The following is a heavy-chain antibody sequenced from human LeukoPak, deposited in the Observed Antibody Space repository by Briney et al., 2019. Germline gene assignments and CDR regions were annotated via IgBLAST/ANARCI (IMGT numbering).Heavy chain of an antibody. CDR2: ISSSSSYI. CDR3: ARLVELAAGTLTFDY. CDR1: GFTFSSYS. J-gene: IGHJ4*02. V-gene: IGHV3-21*01. Sequence: GGSLRLSCAASGFTFSSYSMNWVRQAPGKGLEWVSSISSSSSYIYYADSVKGRFTIPRDNAKNSLYLQKNSLRAEDTAVYYCARLVELAAGTLTFDYGGRGTLSPSPQ. D-gene: IGHD6-13*01.